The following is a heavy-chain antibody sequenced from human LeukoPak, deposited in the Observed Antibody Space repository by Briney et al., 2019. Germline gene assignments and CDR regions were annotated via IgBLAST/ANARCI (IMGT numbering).Heavy chain of an antibody. D-gene: IGHD2-8*01. Sequence: KSSETLSLTCAVYGGSFSGYYWSWIRQPPGKGLEWIGEINHSGSTNYNPSLKSRVTISVDTSKNQFSLKLSSVTAADTAVYYCARGGTGGIVLMVYARYNWFDPWGQGTLVTVSS. J-gene: IGHJ5*02. CDR1: GGSFSGYY. CDR3: ARGGTGGIVLMVYARYNWFDP. V-gene: IGHV4-34*01. CDR2: INHSGST.